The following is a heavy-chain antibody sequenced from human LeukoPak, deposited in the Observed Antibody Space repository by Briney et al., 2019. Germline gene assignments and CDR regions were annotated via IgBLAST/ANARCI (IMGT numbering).Heavy chain of an antibody. J-gene: IGHJ6*04. CDR2: ISSSSRYI. CDR3: ARDRVAAAPRKSSLDV. Sequence: PGGSLRLSCAASGFTFSNYNMNWVRQAPGKGLEWVSSISSSSRYIYYADSVKGRFTISRDNAKNSLYLQMSGLRAEDTAVYYCARDRVAAAPRKSSLDVWGKGTRSPSPQ. D-gene: IGHD6-13*01. CDR1: GFTFSNYN. V-gene: IGHV3-21*01.